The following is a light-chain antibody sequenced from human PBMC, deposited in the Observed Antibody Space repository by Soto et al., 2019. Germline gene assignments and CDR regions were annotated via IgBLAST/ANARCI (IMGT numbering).Light chain of an antibody. CDR3: LLSYSGTNWV. J-gene: IGLJ3*02. CDR1: TGAVTSGNY. CDR2: DTT. Sequence: QALVTQEPSLTVSPGGTVTLTCGSSTGAVTSGNYPYWFQKKPGQAPRTLIYDTTNKQSWTPARFSGSLLGGKAALTLAGAQTDDEADYYCLLSYSGTNWVFSGGTQLNVL. V-gene: IGLV7-46*01.